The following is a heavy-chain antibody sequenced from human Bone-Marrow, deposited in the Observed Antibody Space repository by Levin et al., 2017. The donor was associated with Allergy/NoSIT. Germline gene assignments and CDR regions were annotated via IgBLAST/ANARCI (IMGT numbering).Heavy chain of an antibody. Sequence: ASVKVSCKASGYTFTSYDINWVRQATGQGLEWMGWMNPNSGNTGYAQKFQGRVTMTRNTSISTAYMELSSLRSEDTAVYYCARDYYDSSGYYGRNFDYWGQGTLVTVSS. CDR3: ARDYYDSSGYYGRNFDY. CDR2: MNPNSGNT. CDR1: GYTFTSYD. D-gene: IGHD3-22*01. V-gene: IGHV1-8*01. J-gene: IGHJ4*02.